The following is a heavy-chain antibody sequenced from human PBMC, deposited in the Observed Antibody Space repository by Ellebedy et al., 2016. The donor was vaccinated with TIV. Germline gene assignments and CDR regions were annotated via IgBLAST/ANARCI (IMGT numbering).Heavy chain of an antibody. J-gene: IGHJ3*02. CDR1: GFPFTNAW. Sequence: GESLKISCEVFGFPFTNAWMTWVRQAPGKGLEWVANINQGGSDKYYVDSVKGRFTVSRDNAQNSLFLQMNSLRAEDTAVYYCATDGSYGDYRSPTHAFEMWGQGTLVTVSS. CDR3: ATDGSYGDYRSPTHAFEM. V-gene: IGHV3-7*01. CDR2: INQGGSDK. D-gene: IGHD4-17*01.